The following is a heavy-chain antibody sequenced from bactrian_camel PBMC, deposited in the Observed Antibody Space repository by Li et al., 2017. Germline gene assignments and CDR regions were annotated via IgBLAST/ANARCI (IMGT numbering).Heavy chain of an antibody. J-gene: IGHJ4*01. V-gene: IGHV3S55*01. Sequence: QLVESGGGSVEVGGSLTLSCVASGDTIGRYCMGWFRQIPDREREGVAGIESDGSTSYADPVKGRFTVSKDNTENALYLEMNNLQREDTAVYYCAAAPIRPKVATSFDYWGQGTQVTVS. CDR2: IESDGST. D-gene: IGHD5*01. CDR3: AAAPIRPKVATSFDY. CDR1: GDTIGRYC.